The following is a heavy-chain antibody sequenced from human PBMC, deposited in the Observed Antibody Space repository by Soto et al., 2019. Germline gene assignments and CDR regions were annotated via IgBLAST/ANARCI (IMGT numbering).Heavy chain of an antibody. V-gene: IGHV4-39*01. J-gene: IGHJ6*04. CDR2: VFYSGST. Sequence: SETLSLTCAVSGFSISSRDYYWDWIRQTPGKGLEWIGTVFYSGSTYYSPSLQSRVAISIATSKNQFSLTLTSVTAADTALYYCAFRLIRPHQSSMHVCYKGPTGTVS. D-gene: IGHD1-26*01. CDR1: GFSISSRDYY. CDR3: AFRLIRPHQSSMHV.